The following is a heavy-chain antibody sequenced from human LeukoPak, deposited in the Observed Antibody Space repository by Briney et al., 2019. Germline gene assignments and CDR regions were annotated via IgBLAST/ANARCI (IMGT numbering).Heavy chain of an antibody. CDR2: IKVDGSEE. Sequence: GGSLRLSCAASGFAFHNYWMSWVRQAPGKGLEWVANIKVDGSEEYYVDSVKGRFTISRDNAKSSLYLQMNSLRAEDTAVYYCTRRLSNGATLNYFDYWGQGTLVTVSS. CDR3: TRRLSNGATLNYFDY. V-gene: IGHV3-7*01. D-gene: IGHD4/OR15-4a*01. J-gene: IGHJ4*02. CDR1: GFAFHNYW.